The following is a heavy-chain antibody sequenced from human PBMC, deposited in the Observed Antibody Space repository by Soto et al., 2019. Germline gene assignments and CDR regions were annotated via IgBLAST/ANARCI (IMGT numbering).Heavy chain of an antibody. Sequence: GESLKISCKGSGYTFTSYWITWVRQMPGKGLEWMGRIDPSDSSTNYSPSFHGHVTISTDKSVSTAHLQWSSLKVSDTAMYYCAATGYTYGYHFDHWGQGTQVTVSS. CDR1: GYTFTSYW. D-gene: IGHD5-18*01. CDR3: AATGYTYGYHFDH. V-gene: IGHV5-10-1*01. CDR2: IDPSDSST. J-gene: IGHJ4*02.